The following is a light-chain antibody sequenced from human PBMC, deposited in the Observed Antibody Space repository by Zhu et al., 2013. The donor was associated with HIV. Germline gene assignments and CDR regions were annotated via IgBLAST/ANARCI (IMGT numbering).Light chain of an antibody. CDR2: DAS. CDR3: QHYHSYPYS. J-gene: IGKJ2*03. CDR1: QSISIW. V-gene: IGKV1-5*01. Sequence: DIRMTQSPSTLSASVGDKVTITCRASQSISIWLAWYQQRKGKAPQVLIYDASNLQSGVPSRFSGSGSGTDFTLTIYSLQPDDFATYYCQHYHSYPYSFGQGDQA.